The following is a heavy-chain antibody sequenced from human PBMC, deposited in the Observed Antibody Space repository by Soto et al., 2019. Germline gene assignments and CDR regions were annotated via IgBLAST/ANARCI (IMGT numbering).Heavy chain of an antibody. CDR1: GGTFSSYA. V-gene: IGHV1-69*05. D-gene: IGHD5-18*01. CDR2: IIPIFGTA. CDR3: ASRGYSYGYLYYGMAV. J-gene: IGHJ6*02. Sequence: QVQLVQSGAEVKKPGSSVKVSCKASGGTFSSYAISWVRQAPGQGLEWMGGIIPIFGTANYAQKFQGRVTITXXEXTXKAYRGLSSLRSEDTAGYYCASRGYSYGYLYYGMAVWGQGTTVTVSS.